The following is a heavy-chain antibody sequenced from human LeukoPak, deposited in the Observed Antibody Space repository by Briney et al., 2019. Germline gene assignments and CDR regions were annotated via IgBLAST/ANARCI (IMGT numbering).Heavy chain of an antibody. V-gene: IGHV3-33*01. D-gene: IGHD2-2*01. CDR1: GFSFSSYG. J-gene: IGHJ6*02. CDR2: IWYDGSNK. CDR3: ARDDCSSTSCYPGDYYYYGMDV. Sequence: GGSLRLSCAASGFSFSSYGMHWVRQVPGKGLEWVAVIWYDGSNKYYADSVKGRFTISRDNAKNSLYLQMNSLRAEDTAVYYCARDDCSSTSCYPGDYYYYGMDVWGQGTTVTVSS.